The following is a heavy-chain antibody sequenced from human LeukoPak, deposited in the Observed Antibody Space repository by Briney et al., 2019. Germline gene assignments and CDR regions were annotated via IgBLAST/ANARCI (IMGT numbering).Heavy chain of an antibody. V-gene: IGHV1-69*01. J-gene: IGHJ5*02. CDR2: IIPIFGTA. D-gene: IGHD2-15*01. Sequence: EASVKVSCKASGGTFSSYAISWVRRAPGQGLEWMGGIIPIFGTANYAQKFQGRVTITADESTSTACMELSSLRSEDTAVYYCARLYCSGGSCYSANWFDPWGQGTLVTVSS. CDR3: ARLYCSGGSCYSANWFDP. CDR1: GGTFSSYA.